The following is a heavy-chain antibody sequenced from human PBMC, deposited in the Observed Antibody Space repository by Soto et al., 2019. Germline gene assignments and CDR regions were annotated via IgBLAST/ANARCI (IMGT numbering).Heavy chain of an antibody. CDR1: GFTFSSYA. CDR3: AQSPGYYDSSGYYDY. CDR2: ISGSGGST. Sequence: GGSLRLSCAASGFTFSSYAMSWVRQAPGKGLEWVSAISGSGGSTYYADSVKGRFTISRDNSKNTLYLQMNSLRAEDTAVYYCAQSPGYYDSSGYYDYWGQGTLVTVSS. V-gene: IGHV3-23*01. J-gene: IGHJ4*02. D-gene: IGHD3-22*01.